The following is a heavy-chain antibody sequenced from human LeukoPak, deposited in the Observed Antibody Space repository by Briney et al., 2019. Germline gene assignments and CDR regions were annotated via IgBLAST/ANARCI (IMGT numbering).Heavy chain of an antibody. CDR3: ARGYSFDY. Sequence: PRGSPRLSRAATALTFSSYAMHWVGQAPGKGLEWVAVISYDGSNKYYADSVKGRFTISRGNSKNTLYLQMNSLRAEDTAVYYCARGYSFDYWGQGTLVTVSS. D-gene: IGHD1-26*01. J-gene: IGHJ4*02. V-gene: IGHV3-30*04. CDR2: ISYDGSNK. CDR1: ALTFSSYA.